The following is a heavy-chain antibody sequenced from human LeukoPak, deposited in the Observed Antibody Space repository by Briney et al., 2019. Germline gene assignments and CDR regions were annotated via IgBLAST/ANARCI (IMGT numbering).Heavy chain of an antibody. J-gene: IGHJ6*02. CDR3: ARSEWLVQYYYYGMDV. Sequence: PGGSLRLSCAASGFTFSSYWMSWVRQAPGKGLEWVANIKQDGSEKYYVDSVKGRFTISRDNAKNSLYLQMNSLRAEDTAVYYCARSEWLVQYYYYGMDVWGQGTTVTVSS. CDR1: GFTFSSYW. V-gene: IGHV3-7*03. D-gene: IGHD6-19*01. CDR2: IKQDGSEK.